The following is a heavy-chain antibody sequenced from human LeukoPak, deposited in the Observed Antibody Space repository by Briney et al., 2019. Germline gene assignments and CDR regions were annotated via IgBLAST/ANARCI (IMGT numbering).Heavy chain of an antibody. CDR3: AKDSNDNGDYNYFDF. CDR2: VWHDGSKT. D-gene: IGHD4-17*01. Sequence: GGSLRLPCAASGFTFSGCHIHWVRQAPGKGLEWVALVWHDGSKTYYADSVKGRFTVSRDNSKNTLYLQMNSLRAEDTAIYYCAKDSNDNGDYNYFDFWGQGTLVTVSS. V-gene: IGHV3-33*06. J-gene: IGHJ4*02. CDR1: GFTFSGCH.